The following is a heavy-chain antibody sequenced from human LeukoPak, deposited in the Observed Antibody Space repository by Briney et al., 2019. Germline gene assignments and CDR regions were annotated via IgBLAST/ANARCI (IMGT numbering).Heavy chain of an antibody. J-gene: IGHJ4*02. CDR2: ISGSGGST. D-gene: IGHD4-17*01. CDR1: GFTFSSYA. V-gene: IGHV3-23*01. Sequence: GGSLGLSCAASGFTFSSYAMSWVRQAPGKGLEWVPAISGSGGSTYYADSVKGRFTISRDNSKNTLYLQMNSLRAEDTAVYYCAKGDGDYLFDYWGQGTLVTVSS. CDR3: AKGDGDYLFDY.